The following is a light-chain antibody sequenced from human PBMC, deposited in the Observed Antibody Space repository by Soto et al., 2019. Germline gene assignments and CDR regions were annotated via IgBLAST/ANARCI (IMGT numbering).Light chain of an antibody. CDR2: DVS. J-gene: IGLJ1*01. CDR1: SSDVGGYNY. V-gene: IGLV2-14*01. Sequence: QSALTQPASVSGSPGQSITISCTGTSSDVGGYNYVSWYQQHPGKAPKLMIYDVSNRPSGVSNRFSGSKSGNTASLTISGLQAEDEADYYCSSYTSSSTYYVFGTGPKVTVL. CDR3: SSYTSSSTYYV.